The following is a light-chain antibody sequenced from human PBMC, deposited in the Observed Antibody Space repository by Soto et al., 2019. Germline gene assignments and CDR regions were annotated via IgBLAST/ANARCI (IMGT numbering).Light chain of an antibody. CDR1: SSDVGAYNY. J-gene: IGLJ2*01. V-gene: IGLV2-14*03. CDR2: DVT. Sequence: QSALTQPASVSGSPGQSITISCTGTSSDVGAYNYVSWYQHYPGKAPKLMIYDVTNRPSGVSDRFSGSKSDNTASLTISGLQAEDGADYYCSSYATTSILFGGGTKLAVL. CDR3: SSYATTSIL.